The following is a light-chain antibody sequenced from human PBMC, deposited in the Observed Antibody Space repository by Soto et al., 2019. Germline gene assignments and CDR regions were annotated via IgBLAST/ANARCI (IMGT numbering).Light chain of an antibody. J-gene: IGLJ3*02. CDR3: CSYASSSTWV. Sequence: QSALTQPASVSGSPGQSITISCTGTSNDVGSYNLVSWYQQHPGKAPKLMIYEVSKRPSGVSNRFSGSKSGNTASLTISGLQAEDEADDYCCSYASSSTWVFGGGTKLTVL. V-gene: IGLV2-23*02. CDR1: SNDVGSYNL. CDR2: EVS.